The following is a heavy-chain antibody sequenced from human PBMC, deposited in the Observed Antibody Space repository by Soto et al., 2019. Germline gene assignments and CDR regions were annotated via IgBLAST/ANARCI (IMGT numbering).Heavy chain of an antibody. CDR2: IWYDGSNK. Sequence: GGSLRLSCAASGFTFSSYGMHWVRQAPGKGLEWVAVIWYDGSNKYYANSVKGRFTISRDNSKNTLYLQMNSLRAEDTAVYYCARVHPPVPYYYDSSGGHPDAFDIWGQGTMVTVSS. CDR1: GFTFSSYG. J-gene: IGHJ3*02. V-gene: IGHV3-33*01. D-gene: IGHD3-22*01. CDR3: ARVHPPVPYYYDSSGGHPDAFDI.